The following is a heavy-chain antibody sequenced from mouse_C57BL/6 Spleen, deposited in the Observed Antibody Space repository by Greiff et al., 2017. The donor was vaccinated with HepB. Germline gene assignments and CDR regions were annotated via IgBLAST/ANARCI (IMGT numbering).Heavy chain of an antibody. J-gene: IGHJ2*01. V-gene: IGHV7-3*01. CDR2: IRNKANGYTT. Sequence: EVKLMESGGGLVQPGGSLSLSCAASGFTFTDYYMSWVRQPPGKALEWLGFIRNKANGYTTEYSASVKGRFTISRDNSQSILYLPMNALRAEDSATYYCARSNWEYYFDYWGQGTTLTVSS. CDR1: GFTFTDYY. D-gene: IGHD4-1*01. CDR3: ARSNWEYYFDY.